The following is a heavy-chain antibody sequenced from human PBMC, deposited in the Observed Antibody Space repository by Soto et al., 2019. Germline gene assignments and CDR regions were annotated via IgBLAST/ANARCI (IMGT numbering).Heavy chain of an antibody. Sequence: EVQLVESGGGLVNPGGSLRLSCAASGFILSAAWINGVRRPPGKGLEWLGGIKGKPEGGTTDFAAPVKGRFAISRDDSRDVVYMEMYSLKTDDTAVYFCTTDSLFTGQLVRMDNWGHGTLVTVSS. CDR1: GFILSAAW. CDR2: IKGKPEGGTT. J-gene: IGHJ4*01. D-gene: IGHD3-9*01. V-gene: IGHV3-15*07. CDR3: TTDSLFTGQLVRMDN.